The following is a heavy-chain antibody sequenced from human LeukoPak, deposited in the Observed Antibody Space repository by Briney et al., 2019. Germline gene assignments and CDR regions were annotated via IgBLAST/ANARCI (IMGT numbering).Heavy chain of an antibody. D-gene: IGHD3-3*01. CDR1: GGSISSNNYY. Sequence: PSETLSLTCTVSGGSISSNNYYWGWIRQPPGKGLEWIGSIYHSGGTYYNPSLKSRVTISVDTSKNQFSLKLSSMTAADTAVYYCAGRFLEWLLDYWGQGTLVTVSS. V-gene: IGHV4-39*01. J-gene: IGHJ4*02. CDR3: AGRFLEWLLDY. CDR2: IYHSGGT.